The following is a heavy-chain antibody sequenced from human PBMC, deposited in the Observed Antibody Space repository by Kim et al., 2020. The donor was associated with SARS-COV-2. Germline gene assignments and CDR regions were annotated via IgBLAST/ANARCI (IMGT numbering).Heavy chain of an antibody. CDR1: GFTVSSNY. J-gene: IGHJ3*02. CDR2: IYSGGST. CDR3: ARAPSEHYDILTGYPTWFAFDI. D-gene: IGHD3-9*01. Sequence: GGSLRLSCAASGFTVSSNYMSWVRQAPGKGLEWVSVIYSGGSTYYADSVKGRFTISRHNSKNTLYLQMNSLRAEDTAVYYCARAPSEHYDILTGYPTWFAFDIWGQGTMVTVSS. V-gene: IGHV3-53*04.